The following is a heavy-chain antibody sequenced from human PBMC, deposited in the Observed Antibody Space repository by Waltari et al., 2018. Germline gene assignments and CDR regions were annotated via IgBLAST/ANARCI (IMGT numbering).Heavy chain of an antibody. Sequence: QVQLVQSGAEVKKPGSSVKVSCKASGGTFSSYAISWVRQAPGQGLEWMGRIIPIFGTANYEQKFQGRVTITADKSTSTAYMELSSLRSEDTAVYYCVRTSTYYDFWSGYGFDIWGQGTMVTVSS. J-gene: IGHJ3*02. V-gene: IGHV1-69*08. CDR1: GGTFSSYA. CDR2: IIPIFGTA. D-gene: IGHD3-3*01. CDR3: VRTSTYYDFWSGYGFDI.